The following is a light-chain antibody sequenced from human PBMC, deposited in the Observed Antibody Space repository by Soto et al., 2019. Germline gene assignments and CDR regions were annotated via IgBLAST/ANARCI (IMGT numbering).Light chain of an antibody. J-gene: IGLJ1*01. CDR1: NSDVGGYNY. V-gene: IGLV2-8*01. CDR2: EVN. CDR3: SSYAGSDWYV. Sequence: QSVLTQPPSASESPGQSVTISCTGTNSDVGGYNYVSWYQQYPGKAPKLIIYEVNERPSGVPDRFSGSKSGNTASLTVSGLQTADEADYYCSSYAGSDWYVFGTGTKVTVL.